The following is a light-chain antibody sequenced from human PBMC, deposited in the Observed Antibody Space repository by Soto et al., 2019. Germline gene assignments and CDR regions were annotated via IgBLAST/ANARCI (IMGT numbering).Light chain of an antibody. Sequence: QSVLTQPASVSGSPGQSITIPCTGTSSDIGGYNDVSWYQQHPGKAPKLMIYEVSHRPSGISNRFSGSKSGNTASLTISGLQAEDEADYYCSSYTSSVAHVFXTGTKVTVL. V-gene: IGLV2-14*01. CDR1: SSDIGGYND. J-gene: IGLJ1*01. CDR2: EVS. CDR3: SSYTSSVAHV.